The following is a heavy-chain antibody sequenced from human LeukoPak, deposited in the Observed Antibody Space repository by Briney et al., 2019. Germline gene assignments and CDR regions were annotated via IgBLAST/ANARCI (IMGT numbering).Heavy chain of an antibody. V-gene: IGHV3-7*01. CDR1: GFTFSSYW. D-gene: IGHD6-13*01. J-gene: IGHJ3*02. CDR3: ARDASSSWYRGAFDI. Sequence: GGSLRLSCTVSGFTFSSYWMSWVRQAPGKGLEWVANIKQDGSEKYYVDSVKGRFTISRDNAKNSLYLQMNSLRAEDTAVYYCARDASSSWYRGAFDIWGQGTMVTVSS. CDR2: IKQDGSEK.